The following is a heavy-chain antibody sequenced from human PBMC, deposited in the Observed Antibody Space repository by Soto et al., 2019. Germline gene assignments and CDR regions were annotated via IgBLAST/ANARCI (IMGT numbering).Heavy chain of an antibody. D-gene: IGHD6-6*01. CDR2: IYPGDSDT. Sequence: PGESLKISCKGSGYSFTSYWIGWVRQMPGKGLEWMGIIYPGDSDTRYSPSFQGQVTISADKSISTAYLQWSSLKASDTAMYYCARDGAYSSSSFVYYYGMDVWGQGTKVTVSS. CDR3: ARDGAYSSSSFVYYYGMDV. CDR1: GYSFTSYW. V-gene: IGHV5-51*01. J-gene: IGHJ6*02.